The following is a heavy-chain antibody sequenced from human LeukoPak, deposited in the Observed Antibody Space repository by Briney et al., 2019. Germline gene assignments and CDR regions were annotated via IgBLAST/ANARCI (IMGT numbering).Heavy chain of an antibody. CDR2: IYYSGST. CDR3: ARPDPGRLFDP. Sequence: PSETLSLTCTVSGGSISSSSYYWGWIRQPPGKGLEWIGSIYYSGSTYYNPSLKSRVTISVDTSKNQFSLKLSSVTAADTAVYYCARPDPGRLFDPWGQGTLVTVSS. V-gene: IGHV4-39*01. CDR1: GGSISSSSYY. J-gene: IGHJ5*02.